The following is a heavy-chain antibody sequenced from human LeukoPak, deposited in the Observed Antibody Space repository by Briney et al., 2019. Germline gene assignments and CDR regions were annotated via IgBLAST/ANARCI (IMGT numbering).Heavy chain of an antibody. J-gene: IGHJ4*02. CDR1: GGTFSSYA. V-gene: IGHV1-2*03. CDR3: AREISGYSDY. D-gene: IGHD3-22*01. Sequence: LEASVKVSCKASGGTFSSYAISWVRQAPGQGLEWMGWINANSGDTKYAQKFQGRVTMTRDTSISTAYMELSRLRSDDTAMYYCAREISGYSDYWGQGTLVTVSS. CDR2: INANSGDT.